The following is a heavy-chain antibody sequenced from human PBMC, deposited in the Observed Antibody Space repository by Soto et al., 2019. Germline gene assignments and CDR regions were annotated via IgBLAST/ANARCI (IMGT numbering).Heavy chain of an antibody. CDR2: IYWDDDK. CDR3: VHRAAVAGAPLRFDY. J-gene: IGHJ4*02. CDR1: GFSLTTSGVG. V-gene: IGHV2-5*02. D-gene: IGHD6-19*01. Sequence: QITLKESGPTLVKPTQTLTLTCTFSGFSLTTSGVGVGWIRQPPGKALEWLALIYWDDDKRYSPSPSLKGRLTITQDTSNNQVVLTLTNTDPLDTATYYCVHRAAVAGAPLRFDYWGQGTLVTVSS.